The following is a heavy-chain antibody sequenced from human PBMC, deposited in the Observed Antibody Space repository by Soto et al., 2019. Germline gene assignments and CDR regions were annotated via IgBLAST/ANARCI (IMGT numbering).Heavy chain of an antibody. J-gene: IGHJ3*01. V-gene: IGHV3-23*01. Sequence: PGGSLRLSCAASGFTFSSYAMRWVRQAPGKGLECVSAISGTGGRTYYADSVKGRFTISRDNYKNTLFLQMNSLRPEDTAVYYCWKAMIGRYDSDAFGFRGQGTMVTV. D-gene: IGHD3-22*01. CDR3: WKAMIGRYDSDAFGF. CDR2: ISGTGGRT. CDR1: GFTFSSYA.